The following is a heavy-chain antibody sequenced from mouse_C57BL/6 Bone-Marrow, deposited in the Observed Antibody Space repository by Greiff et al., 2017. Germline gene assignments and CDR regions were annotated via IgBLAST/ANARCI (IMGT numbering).Heavy chain of an antibody. CDR2: IWRGGST. V-gene: IGHV2-5*01. CDR1: GFSLTSYG. CDR3: AKRGYGSSYDYAMDY. J-gene: IGHJ4*01. D-gene: IGHD1-1*01. Sequence: VQVEESGPGLVQPSQSLSITCTVSGFSLTSYGVHWVRQSPGKGLEWLGVIWRGGSTDYNAAFMSSLSITKDNSKSQVFFKLNSLHADDTAIYSGAKRGYGSSYDYAMDYWGQGTSVTVSS.